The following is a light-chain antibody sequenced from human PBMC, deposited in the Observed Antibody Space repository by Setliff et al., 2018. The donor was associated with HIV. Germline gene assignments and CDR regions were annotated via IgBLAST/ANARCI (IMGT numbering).Light chain of an antibody. CDR3: SSYSSTSTLL. Sequence: QSALTQPASVSGSPGLSITISCTGSSSDIFYNYVSWYQQHPGKAPKLIIYDDTNRPSGVSNRLSGSKSGNTASLTISGLQVGDEADYYCSSYSSTSTLLFGAGTKVT. V-gene: IGLV2-14*03. CDR2: DDT. CDR1: SSDIFYNY. J-gene: IGLJ1*01.